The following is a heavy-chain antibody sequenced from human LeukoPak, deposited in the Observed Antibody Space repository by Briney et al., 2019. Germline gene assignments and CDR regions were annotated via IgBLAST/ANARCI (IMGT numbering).Heavy chain of an antibody. D-gene: IGHD5-12*01. CDR3: ARELSGYDVFDY. CDR1: GGSISSGDYY. CDR2: IYYSGST. Sequence: SETLSLTCTVSGGSISSGDYYWSWIRQPPGKGLEWIGYIYYSGSTYYNPSLKSRVTISVDTSKNQSSLKLSSVTAADTAVYYCARELSGYDVFDYWGQGTLVTVSS. J-gene: IGHJ4*02. V-gene: IGHV4-30-4*01.